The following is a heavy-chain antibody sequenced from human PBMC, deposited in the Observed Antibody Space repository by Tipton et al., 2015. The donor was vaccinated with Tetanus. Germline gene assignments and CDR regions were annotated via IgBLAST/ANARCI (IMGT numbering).Heavy chain of an antibody. J-gene: IGHJ4*02. D-gene: IGHD5/OR15-5a*01. V-gene: IGHV3-23*01. Sequence: SLRLSCAASGFTFSNYAMIWVRQAPGKGLEWVSAISASGRNTYYADSVKGRFTSSRDNSKNIHYLEMSSLRAEDTAVYYCARLREIVSRSGWAFDYWGQGILVTVSS. CDR2: ISASGRNT. CDR3: ARLREIVSRSGWAFDY. CDR1: GFTFSNYA.